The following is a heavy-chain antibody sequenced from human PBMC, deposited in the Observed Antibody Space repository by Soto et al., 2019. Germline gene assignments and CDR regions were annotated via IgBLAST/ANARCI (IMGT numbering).Heavy chain of an antibody. CDR1: GFPFSSYA. CDR3: AKAGIAARPYWYFDL. J-gene: IGHJ2*01. Sequence: QVQLVESGGGVVQPGRSRGLSCAASGFPFSSYAWPGVGRAPGRGLGWVAVISYDGSNKYYADSVKGRFTISRDNSKNTLYLQMNSLRAEDTAVYYCAKAGIAARPYWYFDLWGRGTLVTVSS. D-gene: IGHD6-6*01. V-gene: IGHV3-30*18. CDR2: ISYDGSNK.